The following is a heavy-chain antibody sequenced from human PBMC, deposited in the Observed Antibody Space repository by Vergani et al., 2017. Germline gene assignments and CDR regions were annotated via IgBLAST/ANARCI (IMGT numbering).Heavy chain of an antibody. D-gene: IGHD4-23*01. CDR1: GASINNDFYY. CDR2: IYVSGIT. CDR3: ARYNKQLRPRALDL. J-gene: IGHJ3*01. V-gene: IGHV4-61*02. Sequence: QVQLQESGPGLVKPSQTLSLTCTVSGASINNDFYYWHWIRQPAGKGLEWIGLIYVSGITDYNSSLQSRVSMSVDTSKNQFSLTLTSVTDADTAVYYCARYNKQLRPRALDLGGQGTMVTVSS.